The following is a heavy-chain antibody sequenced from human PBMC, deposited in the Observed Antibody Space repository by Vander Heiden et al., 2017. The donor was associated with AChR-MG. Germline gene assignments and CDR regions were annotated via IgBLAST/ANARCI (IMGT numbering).Heavy chain of an antibody. CDR3: ARAPSGISYPDAFDI. Sequence: EVQLVQSGAEVKKPGQSLTISCKASGYKFTNFWIGWVRQMPGKGLEWMGIIYPGDSDTKYRPSFRGQVTISADTSISTAYLQWGSLKPSDTAMYYCARAPSGISYPDAFDIWGQGTAVTVSS. D-gene: IGHD1-26*01. CDR1: GYKFTNFW. CDR2: IYPGDSDT. V-gene: IGHV5-51*03. J-gene: IGHJ3*02.